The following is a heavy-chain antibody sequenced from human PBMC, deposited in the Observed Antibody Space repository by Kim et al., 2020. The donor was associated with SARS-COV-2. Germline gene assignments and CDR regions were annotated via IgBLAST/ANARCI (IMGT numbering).Heavy chain of an antibody. CDR2: MNPNSGNT. CDR1: GYTFTSYD. CDR3: ARAPTTYYDFWSGYWDYYYYMDV. D-gene: IGHD3-3*01. Sequence: ASVKVSCKASGYTFTSYDINWVRQATGQGLEWMGWMNPNSGNTGYAQKFQGRVTMTRNTSISTAYMELSSLRSEDTAVYYCARAPTTYYDFWSGYWDYYYYMDVWGKGITVTVSS. V-gene: IGHV1-8*01. J-gene: IGHJ6*03.